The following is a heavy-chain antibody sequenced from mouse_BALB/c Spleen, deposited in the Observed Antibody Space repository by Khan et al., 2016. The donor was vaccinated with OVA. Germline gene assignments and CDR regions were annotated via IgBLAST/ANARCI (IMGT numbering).Heavy chain of an antibody. CDR2: ISYSGST. V-gene: IGHV3-2*02. CDR1: GYSITSDYA. J-gene: IGHJ3*01. D-gene: IGHD1-2*01. Sequence: VQLKESGPGLVKPSQSLSLTCTVTGYSITSDYAWNWIRQFPGNKLEWMGYISYSGSTSYNPSLKSRISITRDTSKNQFFLQLNSVTTEETATYYCARGVRLTYWGQGTLVTVSA. CDR3: ARGVRLTY.